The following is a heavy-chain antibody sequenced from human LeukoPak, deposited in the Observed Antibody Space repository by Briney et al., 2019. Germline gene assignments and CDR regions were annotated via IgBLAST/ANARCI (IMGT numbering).Heavy chain of an antibody. CDR2: IDNSDGNT. J-gene: IGHJ4*02. V-gene: IGHV3-23*01. D-gene: IGHD1-1*01. Sequence: GAPRLCWAASCFTFSTYAMNWVRQAPGKGVELVSGIDNSDGNTYYADSVQGRFTISRDNSKNTLYLQMHSLRAEDTAMYYCAKKAQLTSPGNYFDYWGQGTLVTVSA. CDR3: AKKAQLTSPGNYFDY. CDR1: CFTFSTYA.